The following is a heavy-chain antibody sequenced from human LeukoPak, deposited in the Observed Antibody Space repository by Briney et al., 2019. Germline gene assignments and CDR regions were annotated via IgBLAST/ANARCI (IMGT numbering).Heavy chain of an antibody. CDR2: IIPIFGTT. D-gene: IGHD6-6*01. Sequence: GASLKVSCKASGGTFSSYAFNWVRQAPGQGLEWMGRIIPIFGTTTYAQKFQGRVTITTDESTSTAYMEVSSLRSEDTAVYYCVRHPYSSSGDYGPDYFYMDVWGKGTTVTVSS. V-gene: IGHV1-69*05. CDR3: VRHPYSSSGDYGPDYFYMDV. J-gene: IGHJ6*03. CDR1: GGTFSSYA.